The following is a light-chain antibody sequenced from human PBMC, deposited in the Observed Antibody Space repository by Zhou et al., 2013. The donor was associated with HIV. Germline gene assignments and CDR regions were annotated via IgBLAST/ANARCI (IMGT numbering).Light chain of an antibody. Sequence: EVVMTQSPSTLSVSPGERVTLSCRASQNVFSNLAWYQQKPGQAPSLLIYDTSTRATGVPARFSGSGSGRDFTLTISGLQPEDFALYYCQQRSNWPPRYTFGQGTKLEIK. CDR2: DTS. V-gene: IGKV3-11*02. CDR3: QQRSNWPPRYT. CDR1: QNVFSN. J-gene: IGKJ2*01.